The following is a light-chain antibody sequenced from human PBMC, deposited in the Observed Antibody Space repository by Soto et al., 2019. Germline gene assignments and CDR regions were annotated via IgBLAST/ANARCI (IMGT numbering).Light chain of an antibody. V-gene: IGKV3-20*01. CDR2: GAS. CDR1: QSVSISY. Sequence: EIVLTQSPGTLSLSPGERATLSCRASQSVSISYLAWYQQKPGQAPRLLIYGASSRATVIPDGFSGSGSRTDFTLTISRLEPEDFAVYCWQQYGSSPWTFGQGTKVEIK. J-gene: IGKJ1*01. CDR3: QQYGSSPWT.